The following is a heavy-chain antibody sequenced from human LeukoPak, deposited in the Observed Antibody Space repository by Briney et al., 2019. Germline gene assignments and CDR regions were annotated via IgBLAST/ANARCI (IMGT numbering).Heavy chain of an antibody. CDR3: AKDRSGSGTYYPDY. CDR1: GFTVSSKY. J-gene: IGHJ4*02. D-gene: IGHD3-10*01. Sequence: PGGSLRLSCAASGFTVSSKYMSWVRQAPGKGLEWVSVIYSGGSTYYADSVKGRFTISRDNSKNMIYLEMNSLRAEDTAVYYCAKDRSGSGTYYPDYWGQGTLVTVSS. CDR2: IYSGGST. V-gene: IGHV3-66*01.